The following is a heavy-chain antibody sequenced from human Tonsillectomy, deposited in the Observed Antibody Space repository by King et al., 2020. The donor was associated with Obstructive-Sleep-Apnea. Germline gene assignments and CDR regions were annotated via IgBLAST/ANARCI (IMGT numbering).Heavy chain of an antibody. CDR2: INTRGAT. CDR3: AKEGGGSGVYWVDS. Sequence: VQLVESGGGMVQPGGSLRLSCAASGFTFSSYGISWVRQAPGQGLEWVSAINTRGATFYACSVRSRFSLSRDNSKYTVNLQGNSLSAEDTALYYCAKEGGGSGVYWVDSWGQGTLVTVSS. V-gene: IGHV3-23*04. J-gene: IGHJ4*02. D-gene: IGHD3-10*01. CDR1: GFTFSSYG.